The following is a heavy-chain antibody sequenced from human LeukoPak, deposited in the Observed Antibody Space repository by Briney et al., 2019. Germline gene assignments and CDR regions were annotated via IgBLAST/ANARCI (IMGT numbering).Heavy chain of an antibody. D-gene: IGHD3-22*01. J-gene: IGHJ4*02. CDR3: ARAGRGYYDSSGYYFDY. Sequence: GGSLRLSCAASGFTFSSYWMSWVRQAPGKGLEWVANIKQDGSEKYYVDSVKGRFTISRDNAKNSLYLQMNSLRAEDTAVYYCARAGRGYYDSSGYYFDYWGQGTLVTVSS. CDR2: IKQDGSEK. CDR1: GFTFSSYW. V-gene: IGHV3-7*01.